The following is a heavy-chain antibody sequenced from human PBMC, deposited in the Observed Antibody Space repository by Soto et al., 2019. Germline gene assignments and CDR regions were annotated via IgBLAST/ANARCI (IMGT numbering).Heavy chain of an antibody. CDR3: ATVATTSYNWFDP. CDR2: INSAGTIT. Sequence: EVQLVESGGGLVQPGMSLRLSCAASGFTFSTYWMHWVRQAPGNGLVWVSRINSAGTITSYADSVKGRFTVSRDNAKNTLYLQINRLTADDTAVYYCATVATTSYNWFDPWGQGTLVTVSS. CDR1: GFTFSTYW. J-gene: IGHJ5*02. V-gene: IGHV3-74*01. D-gene: IGHD5-12*01.